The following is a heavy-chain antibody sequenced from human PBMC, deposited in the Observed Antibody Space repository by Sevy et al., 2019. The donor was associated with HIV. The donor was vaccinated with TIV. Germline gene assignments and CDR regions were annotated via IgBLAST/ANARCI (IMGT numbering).Heavy chain of an antibody. D-gene: IGHD5-12*01. V-gene: IGHV3-7*01. Sequence: GGSRRLSCAASGFTFKSYWMTWVRQAPGKGLEWVANINQDGSEKYYSDSLKGRFSISRDNSKNSVHLQINTLRAEDTAVYYCAREGSAYDTYYYHYAMDVWGQGTTVTVSS. CDR1: GFTFKSYW. CDR3: AREGSAYDTYYYHYAMDV. J-gene: IGHJ6*02. CDR2: INQDGSEK.